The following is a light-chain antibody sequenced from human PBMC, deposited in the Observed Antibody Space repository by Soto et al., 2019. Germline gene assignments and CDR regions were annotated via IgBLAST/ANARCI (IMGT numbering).Light chain of an antibody. CDR1: SSDVGGYKF. J-gene: IGLJ2*01. V-gene: IGLV2-14*03. CDR3: SSYTSSSTPVV. Sequence: QSALTQPASVSGSPGQSITISCTGTSSDVGGYKFVSWYQQHPDKAPKLMIYDVSNRPSGVSNRFSGSKSGNTASLTISGPQAEDEADYYCSSYTSSSTPVVFGGGTKLTVL. CDR2: DVS.